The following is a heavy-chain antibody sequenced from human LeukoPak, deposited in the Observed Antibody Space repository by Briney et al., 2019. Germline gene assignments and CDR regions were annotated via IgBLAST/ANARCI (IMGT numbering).Heavy chain of an antibody. CDR1: GGSFSGYY. CDR2: INHGGST. J-gene: IGHJ4*02. Sequence: SETLSLTCAVYGGSFSGYYWSWIRQPPGKGLEWIGEINHGGSTNYNPSLKSRVTISVDTSTNQFSLKLSSVTAADTAVYYCARTMTYYDFWSGYQSCYFDYWGQGTLVTVSS. V-gene: IGHV4-34*01. D-gene: IGHD3-3*01. CDR3: ARTMTYYDFWSGYQSCYFDY.